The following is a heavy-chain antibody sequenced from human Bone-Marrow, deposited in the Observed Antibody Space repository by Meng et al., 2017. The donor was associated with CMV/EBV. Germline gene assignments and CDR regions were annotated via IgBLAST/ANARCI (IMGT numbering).Heavy chain of an antibody. V-gene: IGHV3-30-3*01. CDR2: ISYDGSNK. CDR3: ARDGGWELLVFDY. CDR1: GFTFSSYA. D-gene: IGHD1-26*01. Sequence: AASGFTFSSYAMHWVRQAPGKGLEWVAVISYDGSNKYYADSVKGRFTISRDNSKNTLYLQMNSLRAEDTAVYYCARDGGWELLVFDYWGQGTLVTVSS. J-gene: IGHJ4*02.